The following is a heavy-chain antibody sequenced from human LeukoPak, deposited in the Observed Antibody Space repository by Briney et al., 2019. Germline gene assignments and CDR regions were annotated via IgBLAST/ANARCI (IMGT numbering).Heavy chain of an antibody. D-gene: IGHD3-10*01. CDR2: IYHSGST. Sequence: SGTLSLTCAVSGGSISSSNWWSWVRQPPGKGLEWIGEIYHSGSTNYNPSLKSRVTISVDKSKNQFSLKLSSVTAADTAVYYCARVVLLWFGETSYYFDYWGQGTLVTVSS. J-gene: IGHJ4*02. CDR3: ARVVLLWFGETSYYFDY. CDR1: GGSISSSNW. V-gene: IGHV4-4*02.